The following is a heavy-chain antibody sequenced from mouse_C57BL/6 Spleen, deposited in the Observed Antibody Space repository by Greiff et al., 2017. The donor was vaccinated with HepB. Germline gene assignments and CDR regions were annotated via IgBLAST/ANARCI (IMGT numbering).Heavy chain of an antibody. J-gene: IGHJ2*01. V-gene: IGHV14-3*01. Sequence: VQLQQSVAELVRPGASVKLSCTASGFNIKNTYMHWVKQRPEQGLEWIGRIDPANGNTKYAPKFQGKATITADTSSNTAYLQHSSLTSEDTAIYYDARNYGSRGRYFDYWGQGTTLTVSS. CDR3: ARNYGSRGRYFDY. D-gene: IGHD1-1*01. CDR1: GFNIKNTY. CDR2: IDPANGNT.